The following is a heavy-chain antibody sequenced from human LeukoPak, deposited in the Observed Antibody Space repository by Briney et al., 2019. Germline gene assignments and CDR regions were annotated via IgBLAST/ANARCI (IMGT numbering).Heavy chain of an antibody. Sequence: SETLSLTCTVSGDSISRGGYYWTWIRQHPGKGLEWIGYIYYSGSTYYNPSLKSRITISIDTSKNQFSLKLSSVTAADTAVYYCARDGGPNYYASGTYFDWFDPWGQGTLVTVSS. CDR2: IYYSGST. CDR1: GDSISRGGYY. D-gene: IGHD3-10*01. J-gene: IGHJ5*02. CDR3: ARDGGPNYYASGTYFDWFDP. V-gene: IGHV4-31*03.